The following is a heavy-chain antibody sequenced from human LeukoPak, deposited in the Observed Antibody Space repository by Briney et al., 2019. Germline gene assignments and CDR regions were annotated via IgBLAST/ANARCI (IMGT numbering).Heavy chain of an antibody. CDR2: MNPNSGNT. D-gene: IGHD1-1*01. CDR1: GYTFTSYD. J-gene: IGHJ5*02. V-gene: IGHV1-8*03. Sequence: ASVKVSCKASGYTFTSYDINWVRQATGQGLEWMGWMNPNSGNTGYAQKFQGRVTITRNTSISTAYMGLSSLRSEDTAVYYCARAPITTEDWFDPWGQGTLVTVSS. CDR3: ARAPITTEDWFDP.